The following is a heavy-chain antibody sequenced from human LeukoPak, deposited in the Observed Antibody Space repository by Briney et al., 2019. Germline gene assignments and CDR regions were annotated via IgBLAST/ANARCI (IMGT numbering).Heavy chain of an antibody. CDR3: ATYYDSSGYYPGGLDY. V-gene: IGHV3-53*01. CDR2: IYSAGGT. CDR1: GFTVSSNY. J-gene: IGHJ4*02. D-gene: IGHD3-22*01. Sequence: PGGSLRLSCAASGFTVSSNYMTWVRQAPGKGLEWVSLIYSAGGTYYTDSVKGRFTISRHSSKNTLYLQMNSLRAEDTAVYYCATYYDSSGYYPGGLDYWGQGTLVTVSS.